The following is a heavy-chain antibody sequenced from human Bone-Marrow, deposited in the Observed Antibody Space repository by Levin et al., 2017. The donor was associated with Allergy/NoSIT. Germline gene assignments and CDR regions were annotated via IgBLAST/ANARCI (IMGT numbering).Heavy chain of an antibody. CDR3: ARELYYYDSDGYYFSLPGDF. CDR2: INPKSGGT. CDR1: GYTFSGYS. J-gene: IGHJ4*02. D-gene: IGHD3-22*01. Sequence: ASVKVSCKASGYTFSGYSIHWVRQAPGQGLEWMGWINPKSGGTDSAPKFQNRVSMTRDTSINTAYLELSELKSDDTAVYYCARELYYYDSDGYYFSLPGDFWGQGTLVTVSS. V-gene: IGHV1-2*02.